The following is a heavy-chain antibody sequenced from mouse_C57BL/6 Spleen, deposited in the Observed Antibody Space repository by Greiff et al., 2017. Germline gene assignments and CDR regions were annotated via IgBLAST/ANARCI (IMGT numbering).Heavy chain of an antibody. CDR1: GYSITSGYY. D-gene: IGHD1-1*01. CDR2: ISYDGSN. V-gene: IGHV3-6*01. CDR3: ARDPYGSSPFDY. Sequence: EVKLQESGPGLVKPSQSLSLTCSVTGYSITSGYYWNWIRQFPGNKLEWMGYISYDGSNNYNPSLKNRISITRDTSKNQFFLKLNSVTTEDTATYYCARDPYGSSPFDYWGQGTTLTVSS. J-gene: IGHJ2*01.